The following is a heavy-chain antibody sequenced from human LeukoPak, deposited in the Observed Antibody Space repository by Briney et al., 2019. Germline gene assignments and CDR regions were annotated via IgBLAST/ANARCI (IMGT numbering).Heavy chain of an antibody. V-gene: IGHV3-48*04. Sequence: GGSLRLSCADSEFTLSSYSMNWVRQAPGKGLEWVAHISSGYSTIYYADSVRGRFTISRDYAKNTLYLQMNSLRAEDTAVYYCATHKYSSSPDVFDIWGQGTTVTVSA. J-gene: IGHJ3*02. CDR2: ISSGYSTI. CDR3: ATHKYSSSPDVFDI. CDR1: EFTLSSYS. D-gene: IGHD6-6*01.